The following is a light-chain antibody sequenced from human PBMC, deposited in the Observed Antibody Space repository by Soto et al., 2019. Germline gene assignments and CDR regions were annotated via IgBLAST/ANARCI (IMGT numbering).Light chain of an antibody. CDR1: ESIGTY. CDR2: AAS. Sequence: DIHMTQSPSSLSASVGGTVAITCRASESIGTYLNWYQQKPGKAPNLLIYAASSLQSGVPSRFSGTGSGTDFTLTINGVQRGDFATYYCQQAYSTPITFGQGTRLEIK. V-gene: IGKV1-39*01. CDR3: QQAYSTPIT. J-gene: IGKJ5*01.